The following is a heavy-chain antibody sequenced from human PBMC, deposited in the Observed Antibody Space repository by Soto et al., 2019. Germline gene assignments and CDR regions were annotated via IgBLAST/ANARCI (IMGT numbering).Heavy chain of an antibody. D-gene: IGHD6-19*01. CDR2: IYYHGNT. J-gene: IGHJ4*01. CDR3: ARHDGFSSGWIFDY. Sequence: SEILSLTCSVSDGSSTSMTYSWGWIRQPPGKTLEWIGTIYYHGNTYSNPSLKSRVTISVDTSNNQLSLKLRSVTAADTAVYYCARHDGFSSGWIFDYWGHGTLVTVSS. V-gene: IGHV4-39*01. CDR1: DGSSTSMTYS.